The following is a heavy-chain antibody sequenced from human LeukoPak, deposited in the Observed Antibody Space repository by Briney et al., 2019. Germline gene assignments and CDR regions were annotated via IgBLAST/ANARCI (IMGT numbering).Heavy chain of an antibody. V-gene: IGHV1-18*01. D-gene: IGHD2-2*01. CDR3: ARDGLVVPAAKNYYYYYMDV. CDR1: G. CDR2: SSAYNCNT. J-gene: IGHJ6*03. Sequence: GIXGVGQAGGKGGEGMXWSSAYNCNTNYAQKFPGRVTMTTDTSTSTAYMELTSLRSDDTAVYYCARDGLVVPAAKNYYYYYMDVWGKGTTVTVSS.